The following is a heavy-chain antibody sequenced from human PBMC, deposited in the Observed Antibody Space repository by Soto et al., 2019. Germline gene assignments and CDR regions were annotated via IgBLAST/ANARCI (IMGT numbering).Heavy chain of an antibody. Sequence: QVQLVESGGGVVQPGRSLRLSCAASGFTFSSYGMHWVRQAPGKGLEWVAVIWYDGSNKYYADSVKGRFTISRDNSKNTLYLQMNSLRPEDTAVYYCARDGLDLYYYDSSGYLFDYWGQGTLVTVSS. J-gene: IGHJ4*02. V-gene: IGHV3-33*01. CDR3: ARDGLDLYYYDSSGYLFDY. D-gene: IGHD3-22*01. CDR2: IWYDGSNK. CDR1: GFTFSSYG.